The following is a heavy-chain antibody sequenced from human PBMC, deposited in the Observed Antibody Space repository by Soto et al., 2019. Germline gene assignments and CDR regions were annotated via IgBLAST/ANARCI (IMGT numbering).Heavy chain of an antibody. CDR3: AEDPKGYYLGAFDC. J-gene: IGHJ3*01. CDR1: GFTFGNYV. D-gene: IGHD3-22*01. V-gene: IGHV3-23*01. Sequence: QLLESGGGLVQPGGSLRLSCAASGFTFGNYVVTWVRQAPGRGLEWVSAISASGGGTFYADSVRGRFTISRDNYKNTPYGERNSVRAVDTAFYFGAEDPKGYYLGAFDCWGRGTMVIVSS. CDR2: ISASGGGT.